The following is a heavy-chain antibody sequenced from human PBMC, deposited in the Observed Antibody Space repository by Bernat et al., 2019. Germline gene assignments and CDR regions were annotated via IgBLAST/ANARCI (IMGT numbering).Heavy chain of an antibody. CDR2: ISIDGNKK. Sequence: QVQLMESGGGVVQPGRSLRLSCAASGFTINRYAMHWVRQAPGKGLEWVAVISIDGNKKHYAESVEGRFPISRDSSKNTLYLQMNSLRVEDTAVYYCAKEGEGNNWSSFDIWGQGTMVTVSS. CDR1: GFTINRYA. V-gene: IGHV3-30*18. J-gene: IGHJ3*02. CDR3: AKEGEGNNWSSFDI. D-gene: IGHD1-1*01.